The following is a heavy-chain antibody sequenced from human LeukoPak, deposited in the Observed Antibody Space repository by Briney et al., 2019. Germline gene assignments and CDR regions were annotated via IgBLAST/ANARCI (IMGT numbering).Heavy chain of an antibody. CDR3: ARAGVAATTVDY. V-gene: IGHV1-18*01. CDR1: GYTFTSYG. J-gene: IGHJ4*02. Sequence: ASVTVSCKASGYTFTSYGISWVRQAPGQGLEWMGWISAYNGNTNYAQKFQGRVTMTRDTSISTAYMELSRLRSDDTAVYYCARAGVAATTVDYWGQGTLVTVSS. CDR2: ISAYNGNT. D-gene: IGHD2-15*01.